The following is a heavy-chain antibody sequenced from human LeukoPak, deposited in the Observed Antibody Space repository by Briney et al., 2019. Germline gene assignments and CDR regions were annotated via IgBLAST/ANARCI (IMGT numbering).Heavy chain of an antibody. Sequence: SETLSLTCTVSGGSISSHYWSWIRQPPGKGLEWIGYIYYSGSTYYNPSLKSRVTISVDTSKNQFSLRLSSVTAADTAVYYCARHPEWEWEAGSTWGQGTLVTV. V-gene: IGHV4-59*08. J-gene: IGHJ5*02. CDR1: GGSISSHY. CDR3: ARHPEWEWEAGST. CDR2: IYYSGST. D-gene: IGHD3-10*01.